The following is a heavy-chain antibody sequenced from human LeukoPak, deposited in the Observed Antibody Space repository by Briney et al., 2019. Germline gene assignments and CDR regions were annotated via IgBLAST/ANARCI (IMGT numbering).Heavy chain of an antibody. Sequence: GGSLRLSCAASGFSFRSYSMDWVRQAPGKGLEWDSSITGSSSYISYADSVKGRFTISRDNAENPLFLQMNSLRPEDTAVYFCARDRLEGGETFDSWGQGTLVTVSS. CDR2: ITGSSSYI. D-gene: IGHD1-1*01. J-gene: IGHJ4*02. CDR3: ARDRLEGGETFDS. CDR1: GFSFRSYS. V-gene: IGHV3-21*01.